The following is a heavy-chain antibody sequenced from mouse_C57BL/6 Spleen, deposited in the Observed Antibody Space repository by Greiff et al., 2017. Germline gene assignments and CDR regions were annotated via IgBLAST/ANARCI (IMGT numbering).Heavy chain of an antibody. CDR2: IWSGGST. Sequence: QVQLQQSGPGLVQPSQSLSITCTVSGFSLTSYGVHWVRQSPGKGLEWLGVIWSGGSTDYYAAFISRLSLSKDNSKSQVFFKMNSLQADDTAVDYCARSAAKVEVFAYWGQGTLVTVSA. D-gene: IGHD6-1*01. CDR3: ARSAAKVEVFAY. J-gene: IGHJ3*01. CDR1: GFSLTSYG. V-gene: IGHV2-2*01.